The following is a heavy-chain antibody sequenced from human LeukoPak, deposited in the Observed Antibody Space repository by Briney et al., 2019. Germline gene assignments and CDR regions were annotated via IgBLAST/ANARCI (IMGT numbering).Heavy chain of an antibody. J-gene: IGHJ5*02. CDR1: GFTFSSYS. V-gene: IGHV3-21*04. CDR3: TTLIGSPEDYSDT. D-gene: IGHD3-10*01. CDR2: ISSSSSYI. Sequence: PGGSLRLSCAASGFTFSSYSMNWVRQAPGKGLEWVSSISSSSSYIYYADSVKGRFTISRDNAKNSLYLQMNSLKTEDTALYYCTTLIGSPEDYSDTWGQGVLVTVSS.